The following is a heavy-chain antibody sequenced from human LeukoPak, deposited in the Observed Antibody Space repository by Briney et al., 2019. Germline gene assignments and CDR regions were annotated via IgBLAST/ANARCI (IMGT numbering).Heavy chain of an antibody. CDR3: VRGQVPAARGYNWFDP. J-gene: IGHJ5*02. V-gene: IGHV4-34*01. Sequence: SETLSLTCAVYGWSFNDHYWNWIRQPPGKGLEWIGEINARGDTNFNPSLKSRVSISVDTSKNQFSLTLRSTIAADTAVYYCVRGQVPAARGYNWFDPWGQGTLVTVSS. CDR1: GWSFNDHY. D-gene: IGHD2-2*01. CDR2: INARGDT.